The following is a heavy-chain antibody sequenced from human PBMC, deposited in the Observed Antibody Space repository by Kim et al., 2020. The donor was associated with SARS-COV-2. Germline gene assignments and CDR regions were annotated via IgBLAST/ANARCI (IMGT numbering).Heavy chain of an antibody. J-gene: IGHJ4*02. CDR3: AKWAAANMVRGAPFPY. CDR2: ISGSGGST. D-gene: IGHD3-10*01. V-gene: IGHV3-23*01. Sequence: GGSLRLSCAASGFTFSSYAMSWVRQAPGKGLEWVSAISGSGGSTYYADSVKGRFTISRDNSKNTLYLQMNSLRAEDTAVYYCAKWAAANMVRGAPFPYWGQGTLVTVSS. CDR1: GFTFSSYA.